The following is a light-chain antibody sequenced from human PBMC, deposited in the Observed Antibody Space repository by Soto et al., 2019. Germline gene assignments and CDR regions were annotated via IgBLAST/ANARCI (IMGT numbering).Light chain of an antibody. V-gene: IGLV1-40*01. Sequence: QSALTQPPSGSGAPGQRGTISCTGSSSNIGAGQDVHWYQQLPGTAPKLRIYGNGNRPSGVPDRFSGSKSGTSASLAIAGLQADDEADYYCQSYDSSLSGSEVFGTGTKVTVL. CDR3: QSYDSSLSGSEV. CDR2: GNG. J-gene: IGLJ1*01. CDR1: SSNIGAGQD.